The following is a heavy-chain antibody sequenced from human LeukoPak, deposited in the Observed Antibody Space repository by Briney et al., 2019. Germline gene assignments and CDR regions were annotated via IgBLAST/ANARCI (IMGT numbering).Heavy chain of an antibody. CDR1: GFTVSSNY. V-gene: IGHV3-66*01. CDR2: IYSGGTT. D-gene: IGHD5-18*01. Sequence: PGGSLRLSCAASGFTVSSNYMSWVRQAPEKGLEWVSVIYSGGTTHYADSVKGRFTISRDNSKNTLHLQMNSLRAEDTAVYYCARDQYSYAHAAHWGQGTLVTVSS. J-gene: IGHJ4*02. CDR3: ARDQYSYAHAAH.